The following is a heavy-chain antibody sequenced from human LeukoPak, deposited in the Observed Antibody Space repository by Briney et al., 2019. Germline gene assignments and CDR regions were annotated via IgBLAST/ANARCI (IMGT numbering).Heavy chain of an antibody. D-gene: IGHD6-19*01. CDR2: ISGSGGST. J-gene: IGHJ4*02. V-gene: IGHV3-23*01. CDR3: AKSRSRVAVAGEFDY. Sequence: GGSLRLSCAASGFTYSSYAMSWVRQAPGKGLEWVSAISGSGGSTYYADSVKGRFTISRDNSKNTLYLQMNSLRAEDTAVYYCAKSRSRVAVAGEFDYWGQGTLVTVSS. CDR1: GFTYSSYA.